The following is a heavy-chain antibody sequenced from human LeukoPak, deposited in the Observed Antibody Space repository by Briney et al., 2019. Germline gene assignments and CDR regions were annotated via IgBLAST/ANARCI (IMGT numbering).Heavy chain of an antibody. Sequence: GGSLRLSCAASGFPFSSYAMSWVRPAPGKGLEWVSAISGSGGSTYYADSVKGRFTISRDNSKNTLYLQMNSLRAEGTAVYYCAKDRNWGDYYYYGMDVWGQGTTVTVSS. CDR1: GFPFSSYA. CDR3: AKDRNWGDYYYYGMDV. J-gene: IGHJ6*02. D-gene: IGHD7-27*01. V-gene: IGHV3-23*01. CDR2: ISGSGGST.